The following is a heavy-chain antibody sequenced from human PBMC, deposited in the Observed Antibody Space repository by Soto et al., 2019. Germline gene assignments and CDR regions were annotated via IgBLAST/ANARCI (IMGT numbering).Heavy chain of an antibody. CDR2: MNPNSGNT. V-gene: IGHV1-8*01. J-gene: IGHJ5*02. CDR3: ARGRLYYDFWSGYSSPLNWFDP. CDR1: GYTFTSYD. Sequence: GASVKVSCKASGYTFTSYDINWVRQATGQGLEWMGWMNPNSGNTGYAQKIQGRDTMTRNTSISTAYMELSSLRSEDMAVYYFARGRLYYDFWSGYSSPLNWFDPWGQGTLVTVSS. D-gene: IGHD3-3*01.